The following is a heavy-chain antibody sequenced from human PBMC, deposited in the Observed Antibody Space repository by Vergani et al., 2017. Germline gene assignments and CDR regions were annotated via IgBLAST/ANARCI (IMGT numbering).Heavy chain of an antibody. V-gene: IGHV1-8*01. D-gene: IGHD2-15*01. CDR1: GYTFIEYD. CDR2: MNPKSGNS. J-gene: IGHJ5*02. CDR3: ARAPGGRCSGGSCYSSFRWFDP. Sequence: QVQLVQSGAEVKKPGASVKVSCWASGYTFIEYDIDWVRQAAGQGLEWMGWMNPKSGNSGFAQKFQGRVTMTRDTSISTAYMELNSLTAEDTAVYYCARAPGGRCSGGSCYSSFRWFDPWGQGTLVTVFS.